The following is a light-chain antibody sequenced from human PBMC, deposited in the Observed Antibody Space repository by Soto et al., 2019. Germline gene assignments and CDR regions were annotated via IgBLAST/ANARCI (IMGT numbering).Light chain of an antibody. Sequence: QSALTQPRSVSGSPGQSVTISCTGTSSDVGVSWCQQHPGKAPKLMIYDVSKRPSGVPDRFSGSKSGNTASLTISGLQADDEADYYCCSYAGSYTFVYVFGTGTKLTVL. CDR3: CSYAGSYTFVYV. V-gene: IGLV2-11*01. CDR1: SSDVG. J-gene: IGLJ1*01. CDR2: DVS.